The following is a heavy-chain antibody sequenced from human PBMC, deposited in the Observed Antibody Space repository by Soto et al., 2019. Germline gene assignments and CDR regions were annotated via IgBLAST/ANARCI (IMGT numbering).Heavy chain of an antibody. V-gene: IGHV3-23*01. D-gene: IGHD2-15*01. J-gene: IGHJ5*02. CDR2: ITVSGGST. CDR3: AKGLEYCSGGSCLNWFDP. CDR1: GFTFSSYA. Sequence: GGSLRLSCAASGFTFSSYAMSWVRQAPGKGLEWVSAITVSGGSTYYADSVKGRFTISRDNSKNTLYLQMNSLRAEDTAVYYCAKGLEYCSGGSCLNWFDPWGQGTLVTVSS.